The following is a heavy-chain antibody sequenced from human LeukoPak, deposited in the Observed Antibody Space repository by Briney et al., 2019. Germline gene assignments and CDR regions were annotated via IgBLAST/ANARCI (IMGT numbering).Heavy chain of an antibody. V-gene: IGHV5-51*01. CDR2: IYPGDFDP. D-gene: IGHD4-17*01. J-gene: IGHJ4*02. CDR1: GYSFNRYW. CDR3: ARHAQDYGDYEYYFDY. Sequence: GESLKIFCKGSGYSFNRYWIGWVRQMPGKGLEWIGIIYPGDFDPRYSPSFQGQVTISADKSISTAYLQWSSLKASDTAMYYCARHAQDYGDYEYYFDYWGQGTLVTVSS.